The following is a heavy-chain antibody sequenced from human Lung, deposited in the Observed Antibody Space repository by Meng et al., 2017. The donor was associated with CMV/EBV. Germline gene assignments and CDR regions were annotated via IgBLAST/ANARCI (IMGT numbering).Heavy chain of an antibody. D-gene: IGHD2-2*01. CDR3: ARGGKDIVVVPAPIEY. CDR2: INHSGST. J-gene: IGHJ4*02. CDR1: GGSFSGYY. V-gene: IGHV4-34*01. Sequence: GSLRLSCAVYGGSFSGYYWSWIRQPPGKGLEWIGEINHSGSTNYNPSLKSRVTISVDTSKNQFSLKLSSVTAADTAVYYCARGGKDIVVVPAPIEYWGQGTXVTVSS.